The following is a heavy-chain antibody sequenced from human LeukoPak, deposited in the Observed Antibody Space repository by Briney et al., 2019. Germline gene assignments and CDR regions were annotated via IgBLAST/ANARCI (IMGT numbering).Heavy chain of an antibody. CDR2: ISYDGINK. J-gene: IGHJ3*02. V-gene: IGHV3-30*18. D-gene: IGHD6-19*01. CDR1: GFTFSSYD. Sequence: PGGSLRLSCAASGFTFSSYDMHWVRQAPGKGLEWVAVISYDGINKYYGDSVKGQFTISRDNSKNTLYLQMASLRPEDTAVYYCAKSEEGAWSYAFDIWGQGTMVIVSS. CDR3: AKSEEGAWSYAFDI.